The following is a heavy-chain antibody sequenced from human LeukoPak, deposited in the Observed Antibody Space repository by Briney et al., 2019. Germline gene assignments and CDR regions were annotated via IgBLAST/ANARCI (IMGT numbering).Heavy chain of an antibody. D-gene: IGHD5-12*01. CDR2: ISAYNGNT. CDR3: ARAGGYDDYYYYYGMDV. V-gene: IGHV1-18*01. CDR1: GYTFTSYG. J-gene: IGHJ6*02. Sequence: ASVKVSCKASGYTFTSYGISWVRQAPGQGLEWMGWISAYNGNTNYAQKLQGRVTMTTDTSTSTAYMELRSLRFDDTAVYYCARAGGYDDYYYYYGMDVWGQGTTVTVSS.